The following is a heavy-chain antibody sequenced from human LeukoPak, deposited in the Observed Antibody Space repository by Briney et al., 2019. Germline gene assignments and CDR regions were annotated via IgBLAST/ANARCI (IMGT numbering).Heavy chain of an antibody. CDR2: INPSGGST. CDR1: GYTFTNYY. CDR3: ARDLITGTTSGMDV. V-gene: IGHV1-46*01. Sequence: ASVTVSCKASGYTFTNYYMHWVRQAPGQGLEWMGIINPSGGSTSYAQKFQGRVTTTRDTSTSTVYMELSSLRSEDTAVYYCARDLITGTTSGMDVWGKGTTVTVSS. D-gene: IGHD1-20*01. J-gene: IGHJ6*04.